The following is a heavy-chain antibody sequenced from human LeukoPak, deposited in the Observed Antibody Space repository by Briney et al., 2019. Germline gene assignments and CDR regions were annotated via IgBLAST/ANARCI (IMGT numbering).Heavy chain of an antibody. J-gene: IGHJ3*02. D-gene: IGHD1-26*01. Sequence: PGGSVSLSCAASGFSFSSYAMRGVRQAPGEGVECVSAISGSGGTTYYGDCVKGLLTISRDNSKNTLYLQMNSVRAEDRAVYYCAKDYIVGATTWFRDAFDIWGQGTMVTVSS. CDR3: AKDYIVGATTWFRDAFDI. CDR1: GFSFSSYA. CDR2: ISGSGGTT. V-gene: IGHV3-23*01.